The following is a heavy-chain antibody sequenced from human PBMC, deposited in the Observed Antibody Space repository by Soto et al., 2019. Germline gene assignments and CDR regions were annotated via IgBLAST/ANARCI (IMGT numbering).Heavy chain of an antibody. CDR1: GGTFSSYA. CDR2: IIPIFGTA. Sequence: QVQLVQSGAEVKKPGSSVKVSCKASGGTFSSYAISWVRQAPGQGLEWMGGIIPIFGTANYAQKFQGRVTITADESTSTAYMELSSLRSEDTAVYYCASTIGPTRDCISTSCFMKGWFDPWGQGTLVTVSS. J-gene: IGHJ5*02. D-gene: IGHD2-2*01. CDR3: ASTIGPTRDCISTSCFMKGWFDP. V-gene: IGHV1-69*12.